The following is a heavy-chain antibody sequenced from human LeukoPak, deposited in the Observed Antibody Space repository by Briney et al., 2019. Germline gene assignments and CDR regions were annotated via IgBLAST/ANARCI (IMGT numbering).Heavy chain of an antibody. CDR2: IKQDGSEK. CDR1: GFTFSIYS. D-gene: IGHD5-12*01. V-gene: IGHV3-7*03. Sequence: GGSLRLSCAASGFTFSIYSMNWVRQAPGKGLEWVANIKQDGSEKYYVDSVKGRFTISRDNAKNSLYLQLNSLRAEDTAVYYCARARGGYDFDYWGQGTLVTVSS. CDR3: ARARGGYDFDY. J-gene: IGHJ4*02.